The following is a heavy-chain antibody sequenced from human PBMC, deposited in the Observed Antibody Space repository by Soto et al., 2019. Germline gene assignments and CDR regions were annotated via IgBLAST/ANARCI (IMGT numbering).Heavy chain of an antibody. J-gene: IGHJ6*02. CDR1: GFTFSDYY. CDR2: ISSSSSYT. Sequence: GGSLRLSCAASGFTFSDYYMSWIRQAPGKGLEWVSYISSSSSYTNYADSVKGRFTISRDNAKNSLYLQMNSLRAEDTAVYYCARDPITMVRGVIINTDPLDVWGQGTTVTVSS. V-gene: IGHV3-11*05. D-gene: IGHD3-10*01. CDR3: ARDPITMVRGVIINTDPLDV.